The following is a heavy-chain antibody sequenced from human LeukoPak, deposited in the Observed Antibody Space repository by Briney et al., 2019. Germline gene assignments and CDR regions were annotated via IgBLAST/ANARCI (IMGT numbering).Heavy chain of an antibody. V-gene: IGHV3-21*01. CDR1: GFTFDNYG. J-gene: IGHJ4*02. CDR2: ISSSGYSI. D-gene: IGHD6-13*01. Sequence: GGSLRLSCAASGFTFDNYGMTWVRQAPGKGLEWVSCISSSGYSIYYADSVKGRFTISRDNSKNTLYLQMNRLRAEDTAVYYCARAGPSSSWHQFDYWGQGTLVTVSS. CDR3: ARAGPSSSWHQFDY.